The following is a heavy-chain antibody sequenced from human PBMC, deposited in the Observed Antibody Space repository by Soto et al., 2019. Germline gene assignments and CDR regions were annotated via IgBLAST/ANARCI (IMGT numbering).Heavy chain of an antibody. D-gene: IGHD2-21*01. J-gene: IGHJ4*02. Sequence: GGSLRLSCAGSGFTFGDSYMSWIRQAPGKGLEWLSYISPGSRYPAYADSVKGRFTISRDNAKRSLYLQMMSLTAEDTAIYYCVRGRCGGLFDHWGQGTLVTVS. CDR3: VRGRCGGLFDH. CDR2: ISPGSRYP. V-gene: IGHV3-11*06. CDR1: GFTFGDSY.